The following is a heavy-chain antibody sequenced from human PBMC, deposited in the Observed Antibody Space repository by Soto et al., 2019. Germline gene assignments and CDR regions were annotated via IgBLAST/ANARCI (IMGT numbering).Heavy chain of an antibody. CDR1: GYTFTGYY. J-gene: IGHJ6*02. V-gene: IGHV1-2*02. CDR3: AKGGAIVAAGTRVYLYNAMDV. D-gene: IGHD1-26*01. CDR2: INPNSGDT. Sequence: ASVKVSCKASGYTFTGYYVHWARQAPGQGLEWMGWINPNSGDTYLAQRFQGRVTMNRDTSIGTAYMELRGLTSDDTAEYYCAKGGAIVAAGTRVYLYNAMDVWGQGTTVTVSS.